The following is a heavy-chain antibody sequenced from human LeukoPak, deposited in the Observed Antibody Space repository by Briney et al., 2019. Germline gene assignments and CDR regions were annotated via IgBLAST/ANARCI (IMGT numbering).Heavy chain of an antibody. V-gene: IGHV3-48*04. CDR1: GFTFSSYS. CDR2: ISSSSSTI. J-gene: IGHJ4*02. Sequence: GGSLRLSCAASGFTFSSYSMNWVRQAPGKGLEWVSYISSSSSTIYYADSVKGRFTISRDNAKNSLYLQMNSLRAEDTAVYYCAREGYYYDSSGYYTALGYYFDYWGQGTLVTVSS. D-gene: IGHD3-22*01. CDR3: AREGYYYDSSGYYTALGYYFDY.